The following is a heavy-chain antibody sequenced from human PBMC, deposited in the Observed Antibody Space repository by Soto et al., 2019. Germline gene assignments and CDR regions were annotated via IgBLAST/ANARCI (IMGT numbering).Heavy chain of an antibody. D-gene: IGHD4-17*01. CDR1: GFTFSSYG. CDR2: ISYDGSNK. V-gene: IGHV3-30*18. Sequence: GGSLRLSCAASGFTFSSYGMHWVRQAPGKGLEWVAVISYDGSNKYYADSVKGRFTISRDNSKNTLYLQMNSLRAEDTAVYYCAKDYGLREMTTVTTGGMDVWGQGTTVTVSS. J-gene: IGHJ6*02. CDR3: AKDYGLREMTTVTTGGMDV.